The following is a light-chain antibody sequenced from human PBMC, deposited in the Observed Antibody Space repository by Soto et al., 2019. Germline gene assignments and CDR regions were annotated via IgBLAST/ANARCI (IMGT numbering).Light chain of an antibody. CDR1: QSVSSSY. V-gene: IGKV1-9*01. Sequence: LTQSPGSLSLNPGERATLSCRASQSVSSSYLAWYQQKPGKAPKRLIYAASSLQSGVPSRFSGSGSGTEFTLTIISLQPEDFATYYCLQHNSYPLTFGGGTKVDIK. CDR2: AAS. CDR3: LQHNSYPLT. J-gene: IGKJ4*01.